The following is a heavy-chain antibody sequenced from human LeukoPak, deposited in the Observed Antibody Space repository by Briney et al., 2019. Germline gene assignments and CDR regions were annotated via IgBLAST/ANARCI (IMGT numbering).Heavy chain of an antibody. CDR1: GGSISSSSYY. V-gene: IGHV4-39*07. CDR3: ARGPITMVRVTIPRGAFDI. J-gene: IGHJ3*02. Sequence: SETLSLTCTVSGGSISSSSYYWGWIRQPPGKGLEWIGSIYYSGSTYYNPSLKSRVTISVDTSKNQFSLKLSSVTAADTAVYYCARGPITMVRVTIPRGAFDIWGQGTMVTVSS. CDR2: IYYSGST. D-gene: IGHD3-10*01.